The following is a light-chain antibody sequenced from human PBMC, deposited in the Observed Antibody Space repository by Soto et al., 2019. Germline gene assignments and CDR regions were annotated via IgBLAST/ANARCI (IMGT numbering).Light chain of an antibody. CDR1: QRISTY. V-gene: IGKV1-39*01. CDR3: QQSYSTPRFT. CDR2: AAS. Sequence: DILMTQSPSSLSTSVGDRVTITCRASQRISTYLNWYQQKPGKAPKLLIYAASSLQSGVPSRFSGSGSGTDFTLTISSLQPEDFATYYCQQSYSTPRFTFGPGTKVDIK. J-gene: IGKJ3*01.